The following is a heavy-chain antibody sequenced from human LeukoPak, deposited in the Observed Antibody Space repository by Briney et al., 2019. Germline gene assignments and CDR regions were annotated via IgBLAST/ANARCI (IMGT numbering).Heavy chain of an antibody. CDR3: ARDFGRGYCSSTSCYGWFDP. CDR1: GFTVSSKY. CDR2: IFSGDNT. J-gene: IGHJ5*02. D-gene: IGHD2-2*01. Sequence: PGESLRLSCAASGFTVSSKYMSWVRQAPGKGLEWVSVIFSGDNTYYADSVKGRFTISRDNSKNTLYLQMNSLRAEDTAVYYCARDFGRGYCSSTSCYGWFDPWGQGTLVTVSS. V-gene: IGHV3-66*02.